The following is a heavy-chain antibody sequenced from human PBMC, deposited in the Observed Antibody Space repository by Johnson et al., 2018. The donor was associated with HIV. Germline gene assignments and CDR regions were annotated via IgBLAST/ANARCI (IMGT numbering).Heavy chain of an antibody. CDR3: ARDHLSSRGAFDI. J-gene: IGHJ3*02. CDR1: GFTFSTYA. CDR2: ISSNGDNT. D-gene: IGHD6-13*01. V-gene: IGHV3-64*01. Sequence: VQLVESGGGVVRPGGSLRLSCAASGFTFSTYAMHWVRQAPGKGLEYVSAISSNGDNTYYANSVKGRFTISRDNSKNSLYLQMNSLRAEDTALYYCARDHLSSRGAFDIWGQGTMVTVSS.